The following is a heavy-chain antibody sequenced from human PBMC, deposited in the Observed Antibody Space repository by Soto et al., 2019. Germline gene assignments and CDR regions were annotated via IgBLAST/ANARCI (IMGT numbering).Heavy chain of an antibody. CDR1: GFTFSSYG. CDR2: IWYDGSNK. Sequence: QVQLVESGGGVVQPGRSLRLSCAASGFTFSSYGMHWVRQAPGKGLEWVAVIWYDGSNKYYADSVKGRFTISRDNSKNTLYLQMNSLRAEDTAVYYCARDPLRCTSCAYMDVWGKGTTVTVSS. D-gene: IGHD2-2*01. J-gene: IGHJ6*03. CDR3: ARDPLRCTSCAYMDV. V-gene: IGHV3-33*01.